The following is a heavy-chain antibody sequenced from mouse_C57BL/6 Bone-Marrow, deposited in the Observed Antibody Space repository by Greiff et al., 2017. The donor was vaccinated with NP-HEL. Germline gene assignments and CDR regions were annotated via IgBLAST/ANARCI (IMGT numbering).Heavy chain of an antibody. CDR2: IRSKSNNYAT. V-gene: IGHV10-1*01. CDR1: GFSFNTYA. Sequence: EVKLVESGGGLVQPKGSLKLSCAASGFSFNTYAMNWVRQAPGKGVEWVARIRSKSNNYATYYADSVKDRFTISRDDSESMLYLQMNNLKTEDTAMYYCVRHEGRDYPPYWYFDVWGTGTTVTVSS. CDR3: VRHEGRDYPPYWYFDV. J-gene: IGHJ1*03. D-gene: IGHD2-4*01.